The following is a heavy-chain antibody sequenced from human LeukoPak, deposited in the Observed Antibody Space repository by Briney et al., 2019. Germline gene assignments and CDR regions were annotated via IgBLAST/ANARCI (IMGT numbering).Heavy chain of an antibody. V-gene: IGHV3-53*01. CDR2: IYGGGSK. CDR3: TRLLPSSHHFFDS. CDR1: GFTVSNDY. Sequence: GGSLRLSCAVSGFTVSNDYMSWVRQAPGKGLECVSVIYGGGSKYYADSVRGRFTISRDNSENTLYLQMDSLRAEDTAVYYCTRLLPSSHHFFDSWGQGTLVTVSS. J-gene: IGHJ4*02. D-gene: IGHD6-6*01.